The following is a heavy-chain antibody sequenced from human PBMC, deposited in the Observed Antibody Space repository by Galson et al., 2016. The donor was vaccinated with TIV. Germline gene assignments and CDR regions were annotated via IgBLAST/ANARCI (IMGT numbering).Heavy chain of an antibody. Sequence: SVKVSCKASGYTFTSHTMHWVGQAPGQRLEWMGWINVGNGNTKYVQKFKGRVTITSDTSARIAYMELSTLTSEDTAMYYCARDRLGAKRAFDIWGQGTLVTVSS. CDR2: INVGNGNT. V-gene: IGHV1-3*01. D-gene: IGHD3-16*01. CDR3: ARDRLGAKRAFDI. CDR1: GYTFTSHT. J-gene: IGHJ3*02.